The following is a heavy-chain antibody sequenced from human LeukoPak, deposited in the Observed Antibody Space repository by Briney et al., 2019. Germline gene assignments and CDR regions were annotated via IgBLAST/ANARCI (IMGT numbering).Heavy chain of an antibody. D-gene: IGHD3-9*01. CDR1: GFIFSSHA. Sequence: QSGGSLRLSCAASGFIFSSHAMHWVRQAPGKGLEWVAVIQYDGSEKRYADSVKGRFTVSRDNSKNTLYLQMDSLTAEDTAVYHCAKDLTGAYCSDYWGQGTLVTASS. J-gene: IGHJ4*02. CDR2: IQYDGSEK. V-gene: IGHV3-30-3*01. CDR3: AKDLTGAYCSDY.